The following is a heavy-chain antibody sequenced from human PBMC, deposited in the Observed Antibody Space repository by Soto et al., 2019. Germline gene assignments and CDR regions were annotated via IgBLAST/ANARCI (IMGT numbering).Heavy chain of an antibody. V-gene: IGHV5-10-1*01. CDR1: GYSFTSYW. Sequence: GESLKISCKGSGYSFTSYWISWVRQMPGKGLEWMGRIDPSDSYTNYSPSFQGHVTISADRSISTAYLQWSSLKASDTAMYYCARHGLYNWNWFDPWGQGTLVTVSS. CDR2: IDPSDSYT. CDR3: ARHGLYNWNWFDP. J-gene: IGHJ5*02. D-gene: IGHD1-20*01.